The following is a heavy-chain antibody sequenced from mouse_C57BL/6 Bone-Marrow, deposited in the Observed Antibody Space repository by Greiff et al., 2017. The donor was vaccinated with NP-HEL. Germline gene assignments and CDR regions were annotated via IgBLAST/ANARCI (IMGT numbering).Heavy chain of an antibody. CDR1: GFTFTDYY. Sequence: EVKFVESGGGLVQPGGSLSLSCAASGFTFTDYYMSWVRQPPGKALEWLGFIRNKANGYTTEYSASVKGRFTISRDNSQSILYLQMNALRAEDSATYYCARLLEAYFDDWGQGTTLTVSS. J-gene: IGHJ2*01. CDR2: IRNKANGYTT. CDR3: ARLLEAYFDD. V-gene: IGHV7-3*01. D-gene: IGHD2-1*01.